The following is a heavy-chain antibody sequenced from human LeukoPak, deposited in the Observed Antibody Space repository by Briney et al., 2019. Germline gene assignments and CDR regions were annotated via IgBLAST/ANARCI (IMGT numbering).Heavy chain of an antibody. CDR3: TRSVLRYFDWLYNFDY. CDR1: GFTFGDYA. Sequence: GGSLRLSCTASGFTFGDYAMSWVRQAPGKGLEWVGFIRSKAYGGTAEYAASVKGRFTISRDDSKSIAYLQMNSLKTEDTAVYYCTRSVLRYFDWLYNFDYWGQGTLVTVSS. V-gene: IGHV3-49*04. CDR2: IRSKAYGGTA. J-gene: IGHJ4*02. D-gene: IGHD3-9*01.